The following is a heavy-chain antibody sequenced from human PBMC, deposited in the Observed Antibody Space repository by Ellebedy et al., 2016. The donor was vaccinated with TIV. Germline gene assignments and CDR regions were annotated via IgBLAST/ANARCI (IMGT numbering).Heavy chain of an antibody. CDR3: ATGLGVGGY. D-gene: IGHD3-16*01. V-gene: IGHV4-31*03. J-gene: IGHJ4*02. Sequence: MPSETLSLTCTVSGDSVSSGGNYWSWIRQHPGKGLEWIGYIHHSGSTYQNPSLKSRVTISLDTSKNEFSLRLNSVTAADTAVYYCATGLGVGGYWGQGTLVTVSS. CDR1: GDSVSSGGNY. CDR2: IHHSGST.